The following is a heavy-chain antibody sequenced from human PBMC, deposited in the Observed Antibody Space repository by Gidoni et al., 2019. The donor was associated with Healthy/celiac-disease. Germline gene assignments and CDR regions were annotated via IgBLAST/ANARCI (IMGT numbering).Heavy chain of an antibody. V-gene: IGHV4-4*07. J-gene: IGHJ6*02. Sequence: QVQLQESGPGLVKPSDTLSLTCTVSGASISSYYWSWIPQPAGKGLVWIGRIYTSGSTNYNPSLKSRVTMSVDTSKNQFSLKLSSVTAADTAVYYCARDQEYYYYGMDVWGQGTTVTVSS. CDR3: ARDQEYYYYGMDV. CDR1: GASISSYY. CDR2: IYTSGST.